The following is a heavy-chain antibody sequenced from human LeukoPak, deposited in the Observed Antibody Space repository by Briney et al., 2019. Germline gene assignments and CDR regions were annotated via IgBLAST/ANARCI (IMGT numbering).Heavy chain of an antibody. CDR3: AKDHIFGEVKPYYFDY. J-gene: IGHJ4*02. V-gene: IGHV3-21*04. CDR2: ISSSSSYI. D-gene: IGHD3-16*01. Sequence: GGSLRLSCAASGFTFSSYSMNWVRQAPGKGLEWVSSISSSSSYIYYADSVKGRFTISRDNAKNSLYLQMNSLRAEDTAVYYCAKDHIFGEVKPYYFDYWGQGTLVTVSS. CDR1: GFTFSSYS.